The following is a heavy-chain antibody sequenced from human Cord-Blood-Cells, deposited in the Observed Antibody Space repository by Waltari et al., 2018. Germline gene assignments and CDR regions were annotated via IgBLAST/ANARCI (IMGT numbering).Heavy chain of an antibody. CDR1: GGSFRGYY. J-gene: IGHJ3*02. CDR3: ARGLVHIAAAGNAFDI. V-gene: IGHV4-34*01. CDR2: INQSGST. Sequence: QVQLQQWGAGLLKPSETLSLTCAVYGGSFRGYYWSCIRQPPGKGLEWIGEINQSGSTNYNPSLKSRVTISVDTSKKQFSMKLSSVTAADTAVYYCARGLVHIAAAGNAFDIWGQGTMVTVSS. D-gene: IGHD6-13*01.